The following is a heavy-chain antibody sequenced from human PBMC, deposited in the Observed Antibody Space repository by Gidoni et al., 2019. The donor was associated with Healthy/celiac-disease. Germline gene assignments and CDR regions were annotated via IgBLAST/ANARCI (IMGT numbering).Heavy chain of an antibody. Sequence: QVQLVESGGGLVKPGGSLSLSCAASGFPFGDYYMSWIRQAPGKGLEWVSYISSSGSTIYYADSVKGRFTISRDNAKNSLYLQMNSLRAEDTAVYYCARDVQDSSGPDYYYYYGMDVWGQGTTVTVSS. CDR1: GFPFGDYY. D-gene: IGHD6-19*01. CDR3: ARDVQDSSGPDYYYYYGMDV. J-gene: IGHJ6*02. CDR2: ISSSGSTI. V-gene: IGHV3-11*01.